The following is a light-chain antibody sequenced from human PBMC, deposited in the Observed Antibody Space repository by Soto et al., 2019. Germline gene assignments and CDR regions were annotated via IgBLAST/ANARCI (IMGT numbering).Light chain of an antibody. Sequence: EIVLTQSPGTLSLSPGERATLSCSASQSVSSSNLAWYQQKPGQAPRLLIYGASSRATGIPDRFSGSGSGTDFTLTISRLEPEDFAVYYCQHYGSSPWTFGQGTKVDIK. CDR3: QHYGSSPWT. CDR1: QSVSSSN. J-gene: IGKJ1*01. CDR2: GAS. V-gene: IGKV3-20*01.